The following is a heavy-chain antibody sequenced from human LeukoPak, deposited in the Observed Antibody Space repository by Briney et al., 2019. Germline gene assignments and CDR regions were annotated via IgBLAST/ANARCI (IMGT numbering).Heavy chain of an antibody. V-gene: IGHV4-59*11. D-gene: IGHD2-2*01. CDR2: IYYSGST. CDR3: AGVEGYCSSTSCYAFDI. Sequence: SETLSLTRTVSGGSISSHYWSGIRQPPGKGLEWIGYIYYSGSTNYNPSLKSRVTISVDTSKNQFSLKLSCVTAADTAVYYCAGVEGYCSSTSCYAFDIWGQGTMVTVSS. CDR1: GGSISSHY. J-gene: IGHJ3*02.